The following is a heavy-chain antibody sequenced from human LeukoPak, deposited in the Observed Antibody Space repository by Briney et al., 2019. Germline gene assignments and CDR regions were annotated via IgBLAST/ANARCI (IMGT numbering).Heavy chain of an antibody. CDR3: ARDENWGPDH. V-gene: IGHV1-2*02. CDR1: GYTFNGHY. Sequence: ASVKVSCKASGYTFNGHYMHWVRQAPGQGLEWMGWIHAGTGDTNYAQKFQGRFTMTRDTSISTLYMEMNRLTSDDTAVYFCARDENWGPDHWGQGTLVTVSS. J-gene: IGHJ4*02. CDR2: IHAGTGDT. D-gene: IGHD7-27*01.